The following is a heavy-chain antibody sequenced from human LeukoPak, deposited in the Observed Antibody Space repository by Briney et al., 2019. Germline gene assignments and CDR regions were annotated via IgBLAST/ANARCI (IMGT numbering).Heavy chain of an antibody. CDR2: INWNSEII. V-gene: IGHV3-9*01. D-gene: IGHD6-6*01. CDR3: TKVTDNYSNSGFDY. Sequence: PGGSLRLSCAAAGFIFDDYAMHWVRQVPGKGLEWVSGINWNSEIIGYADSVKGRFTISRDNAKNSLYLQMNSLRPEDTALYYCTKVTDNYSNSGFDYWGQGILVTVSS. J-gene: IGHJ4*02. CDR1: GFIFDDYA.